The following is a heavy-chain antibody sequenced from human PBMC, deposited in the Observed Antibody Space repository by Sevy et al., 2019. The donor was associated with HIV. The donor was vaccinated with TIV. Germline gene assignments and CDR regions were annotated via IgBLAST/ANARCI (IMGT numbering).Heavy chain of an antibody. J-gene: IGHJ4*02. CDR2: MNEDGSVT. D-gene: IGHD3-16*01. CDR3: VKDFGGPTDY. CDR1: GVTISNYA. V-gene: IGHV3-74*01. Sequence: GGSLRLSCATSGVTISNYAMNWVRQAPGKGLVWVSRMNEDGSVTNHADSVRGRFTISRDNAKNTLYLQMNSLRVEDTAVYYCVKDFGGPTDYWGQGTLVTVSS.